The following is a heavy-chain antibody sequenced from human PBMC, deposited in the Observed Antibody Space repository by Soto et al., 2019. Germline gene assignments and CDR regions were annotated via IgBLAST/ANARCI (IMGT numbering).Heavy chain of an antibody. J-gene: IGHJ5*02. CDR3: ARGWGGYSYGYANWFDP. CDR2: IYYSGST. D-gene: IGHD5-18*01. V-gene: IGHV4-59*01. Sequence: SETLSLTCTVSGGSISSYYWSWIRQPPGKGLEWIGYIYYSGSTNYNPSLKSRVTISVDTSKNQFSLKLSSVTAADTAVYYCARGWGGYSYGYANWFDPWGQGTLVTVSS. CDR1: GGSISSYY.